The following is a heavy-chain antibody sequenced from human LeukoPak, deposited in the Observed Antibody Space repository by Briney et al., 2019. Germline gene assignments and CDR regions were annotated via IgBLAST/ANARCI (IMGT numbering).Heavy chain of an antibody. CDR1: GGSISSGGYY. D-gene: IGHD5-12*01. Sequence: SETLSLTCTVSGGSISSGGYYWSWIRQHPGKGLEWIGYIYYSGSTYYNPSLKGRVTISVDTSKNQFSLKLSSVTAADTAVYYCAGVAGYPNYYFDYWGQGTLVTVSS. CDR3: AGVAGYPNYYFDY. J-gene: IGHJ4*02. V-gene: IGHV4-31*03. CDR2: IYYSGST.